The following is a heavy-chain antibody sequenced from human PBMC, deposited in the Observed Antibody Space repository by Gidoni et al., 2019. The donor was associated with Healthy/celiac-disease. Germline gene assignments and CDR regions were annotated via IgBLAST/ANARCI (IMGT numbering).Heavy chain of an antibody. Sequence: QVQLVQSGAEAKKPGDSVMVACKASGYTFTSYAMHWVRQAPGQRLEWMGWINAGNGNTKYSQKFQGRVTITRDTSASTAYMELSSLRSEDTAVYYCARTWNDDWFDPWGQGTLVTVSS. V-gene: IGHV1-3*01. CDR3: ARTWNDDWFDP. D-gene: IGHD1-1*01. CDR1: GYTFTSYA. CDR2: INAGNGNT. J-gene: IGHJ5*02.